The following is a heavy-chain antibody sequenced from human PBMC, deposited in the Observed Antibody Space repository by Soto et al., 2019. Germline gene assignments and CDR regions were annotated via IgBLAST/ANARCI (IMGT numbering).Heavy chain of an antibody. CDR1: GGSISCGGFS. CDR2: ILHTGGT. CDR3: ARLQFGEGFDY. Sequence: SETLSRTCAVSGGSISCGGFSWSWIRQPPGKGLEWIGYILHTGGTQYNPSLKSRVSMSVDKSKNQFSLHLTSVTAADTAVYYCARLQFGEGFDYWGQGALVTVSS. J-gene: IGHJ4*02. D-gene: IGHD3-10*01. V-gene: IGHV4-30-2*01.